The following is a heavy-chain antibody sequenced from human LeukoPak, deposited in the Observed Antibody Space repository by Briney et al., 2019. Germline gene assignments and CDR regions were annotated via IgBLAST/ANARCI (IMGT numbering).Heavy chain of an antibody. D-gene: IGHD3-10*01. CDR3: ARVKALRIRGVIINDYFDS. V-gene: IGHV4-59*01. J-gene: IGHJ4*02. CDR1: GGSINGYS. CDR2: IYYTGIT. Sequence: SETLSLTCTVSGGSINGYSWSWIRQSPGKGLEWIGYIYYTGITTYNPSLESRVTISIDTSTNQFSLNLNSVTAADTAIYFCARVKALRIRGVIINDYFDSWGRGTLVTVSS.